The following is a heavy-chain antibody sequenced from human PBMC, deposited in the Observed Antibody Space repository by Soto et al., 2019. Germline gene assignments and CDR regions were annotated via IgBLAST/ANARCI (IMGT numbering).Heavy chain of an antibody. J-gene: IGHJ4*02. CDR1: GFTFTSSA. Sequence: SVKVSCKASGFTFTSSAVQWVRQARGQRLEWIGWIVVGSGNTNYAQKFQERVTITRDMSTSTAYMELSSLRSEDTAVYYCAAYESNAWKFDYWGQGTLVTVSS. V-gene: IGHV1-58*01. CDR3: AAYESNAWKFDY. D-gene: IGHD3-22*01. CDR2: IVVGSGNT.